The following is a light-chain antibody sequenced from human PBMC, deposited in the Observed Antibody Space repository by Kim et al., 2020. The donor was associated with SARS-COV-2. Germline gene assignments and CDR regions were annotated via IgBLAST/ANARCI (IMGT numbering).Light chain of an antibody. Sequence: DVVLTQSPLSLPVTLGQPASISCRSSQSLAHSDGYTYLNWFQQRPGQSPRRLMYRVSNRDPGVPDRFSGSGSGTDFTLKISRVETEDVGVYYCMQGTHSYTFGQGTKLEIK. CDR3: MQGTHSYT. J-gene: IGKJ2*01. CDR2: RVS. CDR1: QSLAHSDGYTY. V-gene: IGKV2-30*02.